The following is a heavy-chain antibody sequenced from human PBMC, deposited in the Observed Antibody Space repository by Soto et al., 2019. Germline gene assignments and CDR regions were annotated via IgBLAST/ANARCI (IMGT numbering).Heavy chain of an antibody. J-gene: IGHJ4*02. CDR2: IIPIFDTP. Sequence: QVQLVQSGAEVRKPGSAVRVSCKASGGTFKMYAMNWVRQAPGQGFEWMAGIIPIFDTPRYAQKFQGRVTITVDESTTTAYMELSSLRSEDTATYSCTRSIGSGGVMGGFDYWGQGTLVTVAS. D-gene: IGHD3-16*01. CDR3: TRSIGSGGVMGGFDY. CDR1: GGTFKMYA. V-gene: IGHV1-69*01.